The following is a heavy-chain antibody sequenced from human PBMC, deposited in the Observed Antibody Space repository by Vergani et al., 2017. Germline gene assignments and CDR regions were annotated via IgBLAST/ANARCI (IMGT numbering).Heavy chain of an antibody. CDR3: ARGRTPEMATIGHYFDY. Sequence: QVQLPESGPGLVKPSETLSLTCTVSGGSISSYYWSWIRQPPGKGLEWIGYIYYSGSTNYNPSLKSRVTISVDTSKNQFSLKLSSVTAADTAVYYCARGRTPEMATIGHYFDYWGQGTLVTVSS. CDR2: IYYSGST. CDR1: GGSISSYY. D-gene: IGHD5-24*01. J-gene: IGHJ4*02. V-gene: IGHV4-59*01.